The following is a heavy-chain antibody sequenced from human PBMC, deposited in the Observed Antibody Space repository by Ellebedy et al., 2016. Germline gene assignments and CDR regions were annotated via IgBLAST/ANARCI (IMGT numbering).Heavy chain of an antibody. Sequence: GGSLRLXXAASGFTFSNSAMSWVCQAPGKGLEWVSTISGSGGSTYYADSVKGRFTISRDNSKNTMYLQMNSLRAEDTAAYYCASAYSFDHWGLGILVTVSS. CDR3: ASAYSFDH. J-gene: IGHJ4*02. V-gene: IGHV3-23*01. D-gene: IGHD3-16*01. CDR2: ISGSGGST. CDR1: GFTFSNSA.